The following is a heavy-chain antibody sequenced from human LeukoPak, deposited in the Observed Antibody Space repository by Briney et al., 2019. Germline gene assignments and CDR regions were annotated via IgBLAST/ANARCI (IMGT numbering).Heavy chain of an antibody. Sequence: SVKVCCNASLITTTIYATGSVRYAPGQELEWMGGIIPIFGTANYAQKFQGRVTTTADESTSTAYMELSSLRSEDTAVYYCARTNYDYDSSGYLPPYYFDYWGQGTLVTVSS. CDR1: LITTTIYA. CDR2: IIPIFGTA. J-gene: IGHJ4*02. CDR3: ARTNYDYDSSGYLPPYYFDY. D-gene: IGHD3-22*01. V-gene: IGHV1-69*13.